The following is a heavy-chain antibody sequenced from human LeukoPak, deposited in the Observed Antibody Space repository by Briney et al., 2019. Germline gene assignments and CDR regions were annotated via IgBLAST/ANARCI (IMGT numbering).Heavy chain of an antibody. CDR2: IYYSGST. CDR1: GGSISSHY. Sequence: SETLSLTCTVSGGSISSHYWSWIRQPPGKGLEWIGYIYYSGSTKFNPSLKSRVTISVDTSKSQFSLKLSSVTAADTAVYYCARGGGVTYYDSTGYLWYFDYWGQGTLVTVSS. CDR3: ARGGGVTYYDSTGYLWYFDY. D-gene: IGHD3-22*01. J-gene: IGHJ4*02. V-gene: IGHV4-59*11.